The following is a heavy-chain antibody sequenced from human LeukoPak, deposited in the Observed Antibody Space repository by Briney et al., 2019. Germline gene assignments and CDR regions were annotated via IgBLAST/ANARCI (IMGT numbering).Heavy chain of an antibody. CDR1: GFTFSSYA. V-gene: IGHV3-64*01. D-gene: IGHD1-26*01. J-gene: IGHJ4*02. CDR2: ISSNGGST. Sequence: GGSLRLSCAASGFTFSSYAMHWVRQAPGKGLEYVSAISSNGGSTYYANSVKGRFTISRDNAKNSLYLQMDSLRAEDTAVYYCARDILRVGVTLYFDYWGQGNLVTVSS. CDR3: ARDILRVGVTLYFDY.